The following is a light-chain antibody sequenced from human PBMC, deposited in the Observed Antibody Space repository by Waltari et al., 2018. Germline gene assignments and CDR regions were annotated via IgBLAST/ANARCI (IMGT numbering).Light chain of an antibody. J-gene: IGKJ2*01. Sequence: DIQMTQSPSSQSASVGDRVTITCRASQYLSDSLAWYQQKPGKAPKLLLSSASRLKSGVPPRVSGSASGTVYTLTISSLQPDDFATYYCQQYYFTPYTFGQGTKLEIK. CDR1: QYLSDS. CDR2: SAS. V-gene: IGKV1-NL1*01. CDR3: QQYYFTPYT.